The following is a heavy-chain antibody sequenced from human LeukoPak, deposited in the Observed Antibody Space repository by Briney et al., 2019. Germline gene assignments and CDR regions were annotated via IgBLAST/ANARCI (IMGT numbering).Heavy chain of an antibody. CDR1: VFTFSDYY. CDR3: ARDRRHLRGYFDL. V-gene: IGHV3-11*01. J-gene: IGHJ2*01. Sequence: GGSLRLSCSASVFTFSDYYMSWIRQAPGKWLEWVSYISSSVSTIYYADSVKGRFTISRDNAKNSLYLQMNSLRAEDPAVYSCARDRRHLRGYFDLWGRGTLVTVSS. CDR2: ISSSVSTI. D-gene: IGHD4-17*01.